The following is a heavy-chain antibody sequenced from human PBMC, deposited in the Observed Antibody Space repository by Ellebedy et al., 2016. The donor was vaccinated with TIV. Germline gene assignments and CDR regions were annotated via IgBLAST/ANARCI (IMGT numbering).Heavy chain of an antibody. CDR3: TRLMDYGGTSSYSFDY. CDR1: GFTFSSYA. CDR2: IPYDESDK. V-gene: IGHV3-30*04. J-gene: IGHJ4*02. D-gene: IGHD4-23*01. Sequence: GESLKISXAASGFTFSSYAMHWVRQAPGKGLEWVAVIPYDESDKYYADSVKGRFTISRDNSKNTLYLQMNSLRAEDTAVYYCTRLMDYGGTSSYSFDYWGQGTLVTVSS.